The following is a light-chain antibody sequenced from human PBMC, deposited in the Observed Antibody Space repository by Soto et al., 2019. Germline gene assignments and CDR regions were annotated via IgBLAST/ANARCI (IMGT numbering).Light chain of an antibody. CDR2: AAS. V-gene: IGKV1-27*01. CDR3: QKYNGAPPYT. CDR1: QGISKY. Sequence: DIQMTQSPSSLSASVGDRVTITCRASQGISKYLAWYQQKPGKVPKLLIYAASTLQSGVPSRFSGSGSGTDFTLTISSLQPEDVATYYCQKYNGAPPYTFGQGTKLEIK. J-gene: IGKJ2*01.